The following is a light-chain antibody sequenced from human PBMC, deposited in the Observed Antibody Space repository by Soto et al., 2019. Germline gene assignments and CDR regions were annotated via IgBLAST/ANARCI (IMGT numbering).Light chain of an antibody. CDR1: SSNIGAGYD. Sequence: QSVLTQPPSVSGAPGQRVTISCTGSSSNIGAGYDVHWYQQLPGTAPKLLIYGNSNRPSGVPDRFSGSKSGTSASLAITGLQAEDEADYYCQSYASSLSAAFGGGTKLTVL. CDR2: GNS. CDR3: QSYASSLSAA. J-gene: IGLJ2*01. V-gene: IGLV1-40*01.